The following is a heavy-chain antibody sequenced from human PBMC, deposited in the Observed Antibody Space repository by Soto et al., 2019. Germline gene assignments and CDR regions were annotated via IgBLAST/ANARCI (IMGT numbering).Heavy chain of an antibody. J-gene: IGHJ4*02. CDR2: ISGSGDST. CDR1: GFTFSNYA. CDR3: ARRCSGSYYVY. Sequence: EVQLLESGGGLVQPGGSLRLSCAASGFTFSNYAMRWVRQAPGKGLEWVSAISGSGDSTYYADSVKGRFTVSRDTSKNTLYLQMNSLSAEDTAVYYCARRCSGSYYVYWGQGTLVTVSS. D-gene: IGHD1-26*01. V-gene: IGHV3-23*01.